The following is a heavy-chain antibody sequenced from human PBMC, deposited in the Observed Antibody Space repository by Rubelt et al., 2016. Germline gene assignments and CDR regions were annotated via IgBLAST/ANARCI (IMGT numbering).Heavy chain of an antibody. CDR2: TYSGAGT. V-gene: IGHV3-23*03. Sequence: EVQLLDSGGGLVQPGGSLRLSCAASGFTFSSYAMTWVRQAPGKGLGWVSVTYSGAGTYYAESVRGRFSITGNNSNNTLYLQMNNLRAPTKAPDVFPIISGCRHPKDNSPVVLACLITGYHPTSVTXTWY. CDR1: GFTFSSYA. D-gene: IGHD1-20*01. J-gene: IGHJ2*01. CDR3: PIISGCRHPKDNSPVVLACLITGYHPTSVTXTWY.